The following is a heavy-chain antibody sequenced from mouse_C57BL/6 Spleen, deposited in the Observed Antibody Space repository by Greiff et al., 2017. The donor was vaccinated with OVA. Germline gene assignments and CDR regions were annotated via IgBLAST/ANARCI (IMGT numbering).Heavy chain of an antibody. CDR3: ARRLGRGYYYAMDY. CDR2: ISNGGGST. Sequence: EVKVVESGGGLVQPGGSLKLSCAASGFTFSDYYMYWVRQTPEKRLEWVAYISNGGGSTYYPDTVKGRFTISRDNAKNTLYLQMSRLKSEDTAMYYCARRLGRGYYYAMDYWGQGTSVTVSS. D-gene: IGHD4-1*01. J-gene: IGHJ4*01. V-gene: IGHV5-12*01. CDR1: GFTFSDYY.